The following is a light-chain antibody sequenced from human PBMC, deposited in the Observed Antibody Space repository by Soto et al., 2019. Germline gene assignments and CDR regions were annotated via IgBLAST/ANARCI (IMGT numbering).Light chain of an antibody. CDR2: DAS. Sequence: EIVLTQSPATLSLSPGERATLSCSASQSVASFLAWYQHHPGQPPRLLSHDASKRATGVPARFSGNGSGADFTITISSPESEDSAVYYSKPGRKWPPLTFGRENQVETK. V-gene: IGKV3-11*01. CDR3: KPGRKWPPLT. CDR1: QSVASF. J-gene: IGKJ4*01.